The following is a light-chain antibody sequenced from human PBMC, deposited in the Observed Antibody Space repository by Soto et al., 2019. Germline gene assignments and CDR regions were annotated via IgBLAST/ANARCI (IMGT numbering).Light chain of an antibody. CDR1: KNDIGVYDF. J-gene: IGLJ1*01. CDR2: EVV. V-gene: IGLV2-8*01. CDR3: TSYAGSNTYV. Sequence: QSVLAQPPSASGSPGQSVTISCTGTKNDIGVYDFVSWYQHHPGKAPRLIIYEVVQRPSGVPDRFSGSKSGNTAPLTVSGLQAADEADYFCTSYAGSNTYVFGSGTKVTVL.